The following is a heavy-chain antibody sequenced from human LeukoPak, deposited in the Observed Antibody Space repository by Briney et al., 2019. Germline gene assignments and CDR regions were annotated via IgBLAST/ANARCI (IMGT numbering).Heavy chain of an antibody. V-gene: IGHV1-8*03. D-gene: IGHD5-24*01. Sequence: GASVKVSCKASGYTFTSYDINWVRQAIGQGPEWMGWMTPNSGYTGYAQKFQGRVTITRNTSITTAYMELSSLRFEDTAVYYCARGRDGYNFGYFDLWGRGTLVTVSS. J-gene: IGHJ2*01. CDR3: ARGRDGYNFGYFDL. CDR1: GYTFTSYD. CDR2: MTPNSGYT.